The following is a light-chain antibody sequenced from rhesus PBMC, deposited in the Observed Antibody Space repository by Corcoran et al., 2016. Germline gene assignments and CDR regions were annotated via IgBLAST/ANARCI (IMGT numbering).Light chain of an antibody. J-gene: IGLJ1*01. V-gene: IGLV2-23*01. Sequence: QAALTPPPSVSGSPGQSVTISCTGPSSDIGVYNYVSWYQQHPGKAPKLMIYDVSKGPSGVSDRFSGSKSGNTASLTISGLQAEDEADYYCSSYAGSNTFIFGTGTRLTVL. CDR2: DVS. CDR1: SSDIGVYNY. CDR3: SSYAGSNTFI.